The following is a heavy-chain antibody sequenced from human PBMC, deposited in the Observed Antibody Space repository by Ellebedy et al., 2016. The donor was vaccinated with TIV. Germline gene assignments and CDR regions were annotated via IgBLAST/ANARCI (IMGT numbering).Heavy chain of an antibody. J-gene: IGHJ4*02. V-gene: IGHV3-21*01. CDR1: GFTFSSYS. D-gene: IGHD5-12*01. CDR2: ISSSSSYI. CDR3: ARASMRGYERYFDY. Sequence: GESLKISXAASGFTFSSYSMNWVRQAPGKGLEWVSSISSSSSYIYYADSVKGRFTISRDNAKNSLYLQMNSLRAEDTAVYYCARASMRGYERYFDYWGQGTLVTVSS.